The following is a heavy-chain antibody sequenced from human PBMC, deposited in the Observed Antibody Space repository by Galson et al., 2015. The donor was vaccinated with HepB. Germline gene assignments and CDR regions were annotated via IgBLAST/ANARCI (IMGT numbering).Heavy chain of an antibody. CDR2: IYYSGST. Sequence: ETLSLTCAVYGGSFSGYYWSWIRQPPGKGLEWIGSIYYSGSTYYNPSLKSRVTISVDTSKNQFSLKLSSVTAADTAVYYCARGSTSSGWYVLDYWGQGTLVTVSS. J-gene: IGHJ4*02. D-gene: IGHD6-19*01. CDR3: ARGSTSSGWYVLDY. CDR1: GGSFSGYY. V-gene: IGHV4-34*01.